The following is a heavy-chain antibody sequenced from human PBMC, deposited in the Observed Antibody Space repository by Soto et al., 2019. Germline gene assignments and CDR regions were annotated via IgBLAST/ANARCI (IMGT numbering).Heavy chain of an antibody. CDR3: ARDKSSYGSGGGMDV. CDR2: ISSSSSYI. Sequence: EVQLVESGGGLVKPGGSLRLSCAASGFTFSSYSMNWVRQAPGKGLEWVSSISSSSSYIYYADSVKGRFTISRDNAKNSLYLQMNSLRAEDTAVYYGARDKSSYGSGGGMDVWGQGTTVTVSS. D-gene: IGHD3-10*01. CDR1: GFTFSSYS. V-gene: IGHV3-21*01. J-gene: IGHJ6*02.